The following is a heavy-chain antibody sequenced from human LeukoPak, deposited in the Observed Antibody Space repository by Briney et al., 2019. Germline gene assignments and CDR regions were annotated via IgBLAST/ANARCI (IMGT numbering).Heavy chain of an antibody. CDR3: ARDPRGSYDADY. Sequence: ASVKVSCKASGYTFTGYYIHWVRQAPGQGLEWMGSINPNIGGTSYAQKFQGRVTMARDTSISTAYMELSRLTSDDTAVYYCARDPRGSYDADYWGQGTLVTVSS. CDR2: INPNIGGT. CDR1: GYTFTGYY. J-gene: IGHJ4*01. V-gene: IGHV1-2*02. D-gene: IGHD1-26*01.